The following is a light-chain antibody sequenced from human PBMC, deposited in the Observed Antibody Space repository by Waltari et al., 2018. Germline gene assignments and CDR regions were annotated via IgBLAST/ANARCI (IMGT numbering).Light chain of an antibody. J-gene: IGKJ1*01. V-gene: IGKV1-8*01. CDR3: QKYDSAPRT. CDR2: AAS. Sequence: AIRMTQSPSSLSASTGDRVTITCRASQGISSYLAWYQQNTGKAPKLLIYAASTLQSGVPSRFSGSGSGTDFTLTISCLQSEDFATYYCQKYDSAPRTFGQGTKVEIK. CDR1: QGISSY.